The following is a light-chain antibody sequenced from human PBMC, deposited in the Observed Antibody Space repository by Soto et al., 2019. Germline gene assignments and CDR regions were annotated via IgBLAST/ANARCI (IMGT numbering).Light chain of an antibody. CDR3: QHRSNWRYT. CDR1: QGVSSY. Sequence: EIVLTQSPATLSLSPGERATLSCRASQGVSSYVACLIYDASNRATGIPARFSGSGSGTDFTLTISSLEPEDFAVYYCQHRSNWRYTFGHGTKLDIK. CDR2: DAS. J-gene: IGKJ2*01. V-gene: IGKV3-11*01.